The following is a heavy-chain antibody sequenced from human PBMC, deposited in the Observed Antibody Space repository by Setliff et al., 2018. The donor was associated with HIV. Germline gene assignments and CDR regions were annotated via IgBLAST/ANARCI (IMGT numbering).Heavy chain of an antibody. D-gene: IGHD2-15*01. V-gene: IGHV1-69*10. J-gene: IGHJ5*02. CDR3: ARGPEEGDCSGGSCYGNFNP. CDR2: IIPILGVA. Sequence: ASVKVSCKASGCTFNTYVISWLRQAPGQGLEWMGGIIPILGVANYAQKFQGRLTITADKSTNTAYMELSSLKSDDTAVYYCARGPEEGDCSGGSCYGNFNPWGQGTLVTVSS. CDR1: GCTFNTYV.